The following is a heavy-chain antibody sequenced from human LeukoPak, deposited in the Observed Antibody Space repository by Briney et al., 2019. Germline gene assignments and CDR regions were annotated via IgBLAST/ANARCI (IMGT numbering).Heavy chain of an antibody. CDR3: ARAQSGFWSGYCFDY. Sequence: PGGSLRLSCAASGFTFSTTWMTWVRQAPGKGLEWVANIKQDGSEKYYVDSVKGRFAVSRDNAKNSLYLQMNSLRAEDTAVYYRARAQSGFWSGYCFDYWGQGTLVTVSS. CDR2: IKQDGSEK. V-gene: IGHV3-7*01. D-gene: IGHD3-3*01. CDR1: GFTFSTTW. J-gene: IGHJ4*02.